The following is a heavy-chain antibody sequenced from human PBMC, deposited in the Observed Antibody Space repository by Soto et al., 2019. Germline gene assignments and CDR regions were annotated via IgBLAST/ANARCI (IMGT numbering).Heavy chain of an antibody. J-gene: IGHJ1*01. D-gene: IGHD3-22*01. V-gene: IGHV1-2*04. CDR1: GYTFTGYY. Sequence: ASVKVSCKASGYTFTGYYMHWVRQAPGQGLEWMGWINPNSGGTNYAQKFQGWVTMTRDTSISTAYMELGRLRSDDTAVYYCARDRADVTMIAGEYFQHWGQGTLVTVSS. CDR2: INPNSGGT. CDR3: ARDRADVTMIAGEYFQH.